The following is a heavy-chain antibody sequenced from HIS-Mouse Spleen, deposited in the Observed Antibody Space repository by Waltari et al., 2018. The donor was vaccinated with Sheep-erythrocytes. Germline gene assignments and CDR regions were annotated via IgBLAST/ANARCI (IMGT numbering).Heavy chain of an antibody. CDR1: GYTFTSYG. J-gene: IGHJ3*02. CDR3: ARFYGDFTRAFDI. V-gene: IGHV1-18*01. CDR2: ISAYNGNT. D-gene: IGHD4-17*01. Sequence: QVQLVQSGAEVKKPGASVKVSCKASGYTFTSYGISWVRQAPGQGLEWMGWISAYNGNTNDARKLQGRVTMTTDTSTSTADMELRSLRSDDTAVYYCARFYGDFTRAFDIWGQGTMVTVSS.